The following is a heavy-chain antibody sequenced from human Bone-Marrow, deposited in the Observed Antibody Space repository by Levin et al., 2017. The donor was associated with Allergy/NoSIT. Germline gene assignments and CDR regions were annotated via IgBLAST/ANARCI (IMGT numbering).Heavy chain of an antibody. Sequence: SETLSLTCAVYGGSFSGYYWSWIRQPPGKGLEWIGEINHSGSTNYNPSLKSRVTISVDTSKNQFSLKLSSVTAADTAVYYCARFTYYDILTGYYFDYWGQGTLVTVSS. V-gene: IGHV4-34*01. CDR3: ARFTYYDILTGYYFDY. D-gene: IGHD3-9*01. CDR1: GGSFSGYY. J-gene: IGHJ4*02. CDR2: INHSGST.